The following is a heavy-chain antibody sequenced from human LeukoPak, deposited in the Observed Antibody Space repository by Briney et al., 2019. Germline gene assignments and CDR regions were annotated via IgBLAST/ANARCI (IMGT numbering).Heavy chain of an antibody. CDR3: ARDKDARWELLPEYFQH. D-gene: IGHD1-26*01. Sequence: GGSLRLSCAASGFTFSSYSMNWVRQAPGKGLEWVSSISSSSSYIYYADSVKGRFTISRDNAKNSLYLQMNSLRAEDTAVYYCARDKDARWELLPEYFQHWGQGTLVTVSS. V-gene: IGHV3-21*01. J-gene: IGHJ1*01. CDR2: ISSSSSYI. CDR1: GFTFSSYS.